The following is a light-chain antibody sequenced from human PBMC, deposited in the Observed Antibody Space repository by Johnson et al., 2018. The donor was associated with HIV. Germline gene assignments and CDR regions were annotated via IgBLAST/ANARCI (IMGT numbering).Light chain of an antibody. CDR1: SSNIGRNY. CDR2: ENN. V-gene: IGLV1-51*02. CDR3: GTWDSSLSAGGG. J-gene: IGLJ1*01. Sequence: QSVLTQPPSVSAAPGQKVTISCSGSSSNIGRNYVSWYQQLPGTAPKLLIYENNKRPSGIPDRFSGSKSGTSATLGITGLQTGDEADYYCGTWDSSLSAGGGFGTGTKVTVL.